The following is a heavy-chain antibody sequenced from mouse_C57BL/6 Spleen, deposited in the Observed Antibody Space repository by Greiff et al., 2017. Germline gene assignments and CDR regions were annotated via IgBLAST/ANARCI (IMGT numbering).Heavy chain of an antibody. J-gene: IGHJ2*01. CDR2: INPSTGGT. Sequence: EVQVVESGPELVKPGASVKISCKASGYSFTGYYMNWVKQSPEKSLEWIGEINPSTGGTTYNQKFKAKATLTVDKSSSTAYMQLKSLTSEDSAVYYCARRGTHYFDYWGQGTTLTVSS. CDR1: GYSFTGYY. D-gene: IGHD3-3*01. V-gene: IGHV1-42*01. CDR3: ARRGTHYFDY.